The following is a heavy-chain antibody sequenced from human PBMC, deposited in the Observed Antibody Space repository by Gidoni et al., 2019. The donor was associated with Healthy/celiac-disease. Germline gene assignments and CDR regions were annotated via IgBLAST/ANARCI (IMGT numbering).Heavy chain of an antibody. Sequence: EVQLVESGGGLVKPGGSLRLSCAASGFTFRSDSMNWVRQAPGKGLEWVSSISSSSSYIYYADSVKGRFTISRDNAKNSLYLQMNSLRAEDTAVYYCARDGGGGQQLANFDYWGQGTLVTVSS. CDR3: ARDGGGGQQLANFDY. J-gene: IGHJ4*02. D-gene: IGHD6-13*01. CDR1: GFTFRSDS. CDR2: ISSSSSYI. V-gene: IGHV3-21*01.